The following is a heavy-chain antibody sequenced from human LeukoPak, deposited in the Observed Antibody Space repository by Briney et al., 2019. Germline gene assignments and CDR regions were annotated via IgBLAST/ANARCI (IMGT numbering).Heavy chain of an antibody. CDR3: ARSQSNNIVTTRTFEF. CDR2: IYHTGRT. V-gene: IGHV4-39*01. D-gene: IGHD5-12*01. Sequence: PSETLSLTCTVSGGSVTSSNHYWGWIRQPPGKGLERIGSIYHTGRTYYNPSLESRVTVSVDTSTNQFSLRLYSVTASDTAVYYCARSQSNNIVTTRTFEFWGQGTLVTVSS. CDR1: GGSVTSSNHY. J-gene: IGHJ4*02.